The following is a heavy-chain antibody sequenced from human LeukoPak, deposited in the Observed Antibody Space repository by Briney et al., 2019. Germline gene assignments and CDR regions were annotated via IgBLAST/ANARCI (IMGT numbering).Heavy chain of an antibody. CDR2: ISGNGDST. Sequence: GGSLRLSCAASGFTFSNYAMSWVRQAPGKGLEWVSGISGNGDSTYYAASVKGRFTVSRDNSKNMLHLQLNSLRAEDTAVFYCAVYTYYYDSSGHYTAYWGQGTLVTVSS. J-gene: IGHJ4*02. CDR1: GFTFSNYA. CDR3: AVYTYYYDSSGHYTAY. V-gene: IGHV3-23*01. D-gene: IGHD3-22*01.